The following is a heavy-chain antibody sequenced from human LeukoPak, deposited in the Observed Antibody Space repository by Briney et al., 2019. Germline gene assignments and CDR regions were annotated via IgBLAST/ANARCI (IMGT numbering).Heavy chain of an antibody. CDR2: ISGSGGST. D-gene: IGHD1-1*01. Sequence: GGSLRLSCLVSGFTFSSYAMSWVRQAPGKGLEWVSAISGSGGSTYYADSVKGRFTISRDNSKNTLYLQMNSLRAEDTAVYYCAKALLERRGDYYYGMDVWGQGTTVTVSS. CDR3: AKALLERRGDYYYGMDV. CDR1: GFTFSSYA. V-gene: IGHV3-23*01. J-gene: IGHJ6*02.